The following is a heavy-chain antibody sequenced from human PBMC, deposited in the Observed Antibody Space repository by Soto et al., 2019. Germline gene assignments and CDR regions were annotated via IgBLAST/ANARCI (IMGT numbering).Heavy chain of an antibody. CDR3: ARVPTVFTYYYDSSGYSFDY. V-gene: IGHV1-69*13. D-gene: IGHD3-22*01. CDR1: GGTFSSYA. CDR2: IIPIFGTA. J-gene: IGHJ4*02. Sequence: SVKVSCKASGGTFSSYAISWVRQAPGQGLEWMGGIIPIFGTANYAQKFQGRVTITADESTSTAYMELSSLRSEDTAVYYCARVPTVFTYYYDSSGYSFDYWAQGTLVPVSS.